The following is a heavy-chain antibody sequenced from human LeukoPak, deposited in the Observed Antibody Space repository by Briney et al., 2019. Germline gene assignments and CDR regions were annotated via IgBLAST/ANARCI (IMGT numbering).Heavy chain of an antibody. D-gene: IGHD1-26*01. J-gene: IGHJ4*02. CDR3: ARDRAGGSGSYSDY. CDR2: ISSSGSYT. Sequence: PGGSLRLSCAASGFTFNNYAMSWVRQAPGKGLEWVSYISSSGSYTNYADSVKGRVTISRDNAKNSLYLQMNSLRAEDTAVYYCARDRAGGSGSYSDYWGQGTLVTVSS. CDR1: GFTFNNYA. V-gene: IGHV3-11*06.